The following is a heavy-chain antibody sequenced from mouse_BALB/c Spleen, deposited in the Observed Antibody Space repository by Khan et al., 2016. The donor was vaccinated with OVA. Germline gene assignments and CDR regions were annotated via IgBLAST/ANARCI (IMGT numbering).Heavy chain of an antibody. CDR3: VRGGITTGYFDY. J-gene: IGHJ2*01. D-gene: IGHD1-1*01. CDR2: IYPGDGNT. CDR1: GYTFTSYW. Sequence: QVHVKQSGTELARPGASVKLSCKASGYTFTSYWMQWVKQRPGQGLEWIGAIYPGDGNTRYTQKFKGKATLTADNSSRTAYMQLSSLASEDSAVYFCVRGGITTGYFDYWGQGTTLTVSS. V-gene: IGHV1-87*01.